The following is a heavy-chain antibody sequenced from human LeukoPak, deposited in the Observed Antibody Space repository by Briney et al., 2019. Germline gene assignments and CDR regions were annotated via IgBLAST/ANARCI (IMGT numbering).Heavy chain of an antibody. CDR2: IIPIFGTA. V-gene: IGHV1-69*05. CDR1: GGTFSSYA. Sequence: ASVKVSCKASGGTFSSYAISWVRQAPGQGLEWTGGIIPIFGTANYAQKFQGRVTITTDESTSTAYMELSSLRSEDTAVYYCARAKYPIDTTNAFDIWGQGTMVTVSS. D-gene: IGHD1-26*01. J-gene: IGHJ3*02. CDR3: ARAKYPIDTTNAFDI.